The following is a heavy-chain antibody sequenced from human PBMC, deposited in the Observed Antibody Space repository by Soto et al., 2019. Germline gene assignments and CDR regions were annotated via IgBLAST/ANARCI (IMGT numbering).Heavy chain of an antibody. J-gene: IGHJ6*02. D-gene: IGHD3-10*01. CDR3: ARHGFGPLHGLVDV. Sequence: QVQLQESGPGLVKPSETLSLTCTVSGGSITNYYCSWFRQPPGKGLEWIGYIQYNGYSAYNLSLKRRVTMSMDTPKTQSSLMVESVTATDTAVYYCARHGFGPLHGLVDVWGQGTTVIVSS. CDR2: IQYNGYS. CDR1: GGSITNYY. V-gene: IGHV4-59*08.